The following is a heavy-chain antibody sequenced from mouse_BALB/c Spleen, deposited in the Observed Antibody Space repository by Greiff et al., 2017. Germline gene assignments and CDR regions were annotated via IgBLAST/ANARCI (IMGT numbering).Heavy chain of an antibody. CDR2: ISSGSSTI. D-gene: IGHD3-1*01. CDR3: ATGPFAY. CDR1: GFTFSSFG. Sequence: EVQVVESGRGLVQPGGSRKLSCAASGFTFSSFGMHWVRQAPEKGLEWVAYISSGSSTIYYADTVKGRFTISRDNPKNTLFLQMTSLRSEDTAMYYCATGPFAYWGQGTLVTVSA. V-gene: IGHV5-17*02. J-gene: IGHJ3*01.